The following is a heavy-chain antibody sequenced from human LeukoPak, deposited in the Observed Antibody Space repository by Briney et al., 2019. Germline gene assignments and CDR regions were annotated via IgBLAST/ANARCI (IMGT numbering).Heavy chain of an antibody. V-gene: IGHV1-58*02. Sequence: SVKVSCKASGFTFTSSAMQWVRQARGQRLEWIGWIVVGSGNTNYAQKFQERVTITRDMSTSTAYMELSSLRSEDTAVYYCAADPTYYYDSSGYSFDYWGQGTLVTVSS. J-gene: IGHJ4*02. D-gene: IGHD3-22*01. CDR3: AADPTYYYDSSGYSFDY. CDR2: IVVGSGNT. CDR1: GFTFTSSA.